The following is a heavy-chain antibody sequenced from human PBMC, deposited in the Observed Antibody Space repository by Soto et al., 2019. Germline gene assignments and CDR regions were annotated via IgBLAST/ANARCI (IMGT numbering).Heavy chain of an antibody. CDR1: AYPFTSYG. Sequence: QVPLVQSGVEVKNPGASVRVSCKASAYPFTSYGITWVRQAPGQGLAWMGWISVYNGNTNYAREFQGRVTLTTDTSTSTAYMELRSLRSDDTAVYYCARGFLSVLPYYYYGLDVWGQGTTVIVSS. CDR2: ISVYNGNT. D-gene: IGHD2-15*01. J-gene: IGHJ6*02. V-gene: IGHV1-18*01. CDR3: ARGFLSVLPYYYYGLDV.